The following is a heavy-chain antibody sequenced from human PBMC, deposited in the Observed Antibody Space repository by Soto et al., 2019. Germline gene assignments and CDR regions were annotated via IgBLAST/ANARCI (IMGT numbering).Heavy chain of an antibody. CDR1: GGSFSGYY. Sequence: QVQLQQWGAGLLKPSETLSLTCAVSGGSFSGYYWTWIRQPPGTGLEWIGEINHSGSTNYNPSLKSRFTISVDTSKNQFSLNRTSVTSADTAGYYCARDKITGLFDYWGQGTLVTVSS. J-gene: IGHJ4*02. CDR3: ARDKITGLFDY. D-gene: IGHD2-8*02. V-gene: IGHV4-34*01. CDR2: INHSGST.